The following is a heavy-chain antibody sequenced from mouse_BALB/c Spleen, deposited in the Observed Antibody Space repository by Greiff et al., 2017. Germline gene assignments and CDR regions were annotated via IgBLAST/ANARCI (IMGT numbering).Heavy chain of an antibody. J-gene: IGHJ4*01. D-gene: IGHD2-4*01. Sequence: ESGPGLVKPSQSLSLTCSVTGYSITSGYYWNWIRQFPGNKLEWMGYISYDGSNNYNPSLKSRISITRDTSKNQFFLKLNSVTTEDTATYYCARDGDYDYAMDYWGQGTSVTVSS. V-gene: IGHV3-6*02. CDR1: GYSITSGYY. CDR3: ARDGDYDYAMDY. CDR2: ISYDGSN.